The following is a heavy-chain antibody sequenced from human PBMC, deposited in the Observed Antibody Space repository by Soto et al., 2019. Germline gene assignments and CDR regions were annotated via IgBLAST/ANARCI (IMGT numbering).Heavy chain of an antibody. D-gene: IGHD5-18*01. J-gene: IGHJ4*02. V-gene: IGHV3-7*03. Sequence: EVQLGESGGGLVRPGGSLRLSCTVSGFSLRSFYMSWVRQAPGKGLEWVANIKEDGTEQHYVASVEGRFTISRDNPKNTLYLQMTSLRVEDTAVYYCARDRKASSYGWSKVLDYWGQGALVTVSA. CDR3: ARDRKASSYGWSKVLDY. CDR2: IKEDGTEQ. CDR1: GFSLRSFY.